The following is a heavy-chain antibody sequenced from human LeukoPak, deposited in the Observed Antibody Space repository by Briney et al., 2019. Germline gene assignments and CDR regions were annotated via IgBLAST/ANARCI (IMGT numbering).Heavy chain of an antibody. Sequence: PSETLSLTCAVSGGSISSSNWWSWVRQPPGKGLEWIGEIYHSGSTNYSPALKSRVTISVDTSKNQFSLKLSSVTAADTAVYYCAGQWEQSTLFSGYYPNWFDPWGQGTLVTVSS. D-gene: IGHD3-22*01. J-gene: IGHJ5*02. CDR2: IYHSGST. CDR3: AGQWEQSTLFSGYYPNWFDP. CDR1: GGSISSSNW. V-gene: IGHV4-4*02.